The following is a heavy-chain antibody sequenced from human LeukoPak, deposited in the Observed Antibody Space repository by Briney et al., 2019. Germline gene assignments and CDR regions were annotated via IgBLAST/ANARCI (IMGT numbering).Heavy chain of an antibody. D-gene: IGHD3-3*01. CDR3: ARGKVRDTIFGVVMAPDAFDI. Sequence: PGGSLRLSCAASGFTFSDWHMSWIRQAPGKGLEWVSSISGSNSYIFYADSVKGRFTVSRDNAKDSLYLQMNSLRAEDTAVYYCARGKVRDTIFGVVMAPDAFDIWGQGTMVTVSS. V-gene: IGHV3-21*01. CDR1: GFTFSDWH. CDR2: ISGSNSYI. J-gene: IGHJ3*02.